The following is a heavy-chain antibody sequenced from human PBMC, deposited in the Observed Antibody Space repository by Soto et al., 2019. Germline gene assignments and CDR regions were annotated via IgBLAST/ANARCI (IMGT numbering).Heavy chain of an antibody. D-gene: IGHD6-19*01. J-gene: IGHJ4*02. V-gene: IGHV3-23*01. Sequence: GWSLRLSCAASGFTFSSYAMSWVRQAPGKGLEWVSAISGSGGSTYYADSVKGRFTISRDNSKNTLYLQMNSLRAEDTAVYYCARYSSGWSPMNWGQGTLVTVSS. CDR2: ISGSGGST. CDR3: ARYSSGWSPMN. CDR1: GFTFSSYA.